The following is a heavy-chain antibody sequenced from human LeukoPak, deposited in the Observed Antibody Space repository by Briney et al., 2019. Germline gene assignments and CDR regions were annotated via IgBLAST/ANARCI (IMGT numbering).Heavy chain of an antibody. Sequence: GGSLRLSCAASGFTFSSYAMHWVRQAPGKGLEWVAVISYDGSNKYYADSVKGRFTISRDNSKNTLYLQMNSLRAEDTAVYYCARGGEGYSSSWYRATNWFDPWGQGTLVTVSS. J-gene: IGHJ5*02. CDR2: ISYDGSNK. CDR1: GFTFSSYA. V-gene: IGHV3-30*04. CDR3: ARGGEGYSSSWYRATNWFDP. D-gene: IGHD6-13*01.